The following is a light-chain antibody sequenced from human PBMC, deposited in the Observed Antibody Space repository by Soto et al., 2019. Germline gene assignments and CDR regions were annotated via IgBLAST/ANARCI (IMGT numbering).Light chain of an antibody. Sequence: EIVMTQSPATLSVSPGERATLSCRASQSVSSNLAWYQQKPGQAPRILIYGASTRATGIPARFSGSGSGTEFTLTISSLQSEDFAVYYCHQYNNWPPGAITFGQGTRLEIK. J-gene: IGKJ5*01. CDR2: GAS. V-gene: IGKV3-15*01. CDR3: HQYNNWPPGAIT. CDR1: QSVSSN.